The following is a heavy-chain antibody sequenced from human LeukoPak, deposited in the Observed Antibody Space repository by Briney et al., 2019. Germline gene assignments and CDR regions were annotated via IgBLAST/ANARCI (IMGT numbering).Heavy chain of an antibody. CDR2: IYSGGTT. J-gene: IGHJ4*02. V-gene: IGHV3-53*01. Sequence: GGSLRLSCAASGFTLSSTNMCWVRHPLGKGVEWGSVIYSGGTTFYADSVKGRFTISRDNSKNTLYLQMNSLRADDTAVYYCAKLKGWYGEGYFDYWGQGTVVTVSS. CDR1: GFTLSSTN. CDR3: AKLKGWYGEGYFDY. D-gene: IGHD3-10*01.